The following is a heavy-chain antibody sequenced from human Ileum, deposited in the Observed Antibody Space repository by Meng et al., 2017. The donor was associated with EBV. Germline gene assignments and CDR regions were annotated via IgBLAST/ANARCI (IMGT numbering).Heavy chain of an antibody. J-gene: IGHJ4*02. CDR1: GVRCNIYD. CDR3: SNLPYSY. CDR2: ISGSGRTT. V-gene: IGHV3-23*01. Sequence: EGHLLECGGGLVQPGGSLRISCAASGVRCNIYDMNWVRQAPGRGLEWVSGISGSGRTTYYADSVKGRFSISRDNSGNTVYLQMNSLRADDTAVYYCSNLPYSYWGQGTLVTVSS. D-gene: IGHD4-11*01.